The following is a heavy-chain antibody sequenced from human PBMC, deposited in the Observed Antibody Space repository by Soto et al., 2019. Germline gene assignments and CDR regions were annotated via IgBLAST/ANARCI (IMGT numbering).Heavy chain of an antibody. CDR2: IWYDGSNK. D-gene: IGHD3-10*01. Sequence: PGGSLRLSCAASGFTFSSYGMHWVRQAPGKGLEWVAVIWYDGSNKYYADSVKGRFTISRDNAKNSLYLHMNSLRAEDTAMYYCASARDYYFDYWGQGTLVTVSS. CDR1: GFTFSSYG. V-gene: IGHV3-33*03. J-gene: IGHJ4*02. CDR3: ASARDYYFDY.